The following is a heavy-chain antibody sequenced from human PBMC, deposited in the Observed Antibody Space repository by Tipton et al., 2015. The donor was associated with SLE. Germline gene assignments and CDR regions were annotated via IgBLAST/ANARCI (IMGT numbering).Heavy chain of an antibody. CDR1: GGSISSYY. V-gene: IGHV4-59*08. Sequence: TLSLTCTVSGGSISSYYWSWIRQPPGKGLEWVGSIYHSGSTYYNPSLKSRVTISVDTSKNQFSLKLSSVTAADTAVYYCASSKQLVGWFDPWGQGTLVTVSS. CDR3: ASSKQLVGWFDP. CDR2: IYHSGST. D-gene: IGHD6-6*01. J-gene: IGHJ5*02.